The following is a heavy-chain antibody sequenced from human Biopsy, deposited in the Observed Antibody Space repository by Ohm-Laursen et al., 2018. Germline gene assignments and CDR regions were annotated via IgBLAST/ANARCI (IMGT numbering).Heavy chain of an antibody. CDR2: IYYSGIA. CDR1: GGPLNSHY. D-gene: IGHD5-24*01. V-gene: IGHV4-59*11. CDR3: ARGGFGLDGYNSP. J-gene: IGHJ5*02. Sequence: TLSLTCTVSGGPLNSHYWSWIRQPPGKGLEWIGYIYYSGIAANYNPSLKGRVTISVDTSKHQFSLRLTSATAADTAVYYCARGGFGLDGYNSPWGRGTLVIVSS.